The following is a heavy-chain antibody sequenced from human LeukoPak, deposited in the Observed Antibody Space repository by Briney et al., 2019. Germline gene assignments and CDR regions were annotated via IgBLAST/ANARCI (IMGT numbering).Heavy chain of an antibody. Sequence: GGSLRLSCAASGFTFSDYYMSWIRQAPGRGLEWVSYIDSSGSVMYYADSMKGRFTISRDNAKNSMYLQMNNLRAEDTAVYYCARERSGYGDYDHWGQGTPVTVSS. CDR2: IDSSGSVM. V-gene: IGHV3-11*01. CDR1: GFTFSDYY. CDR3: ARERSGYGDYDH. D-gene: IGHD4-17*01. J-gene: IGHJ4*02.